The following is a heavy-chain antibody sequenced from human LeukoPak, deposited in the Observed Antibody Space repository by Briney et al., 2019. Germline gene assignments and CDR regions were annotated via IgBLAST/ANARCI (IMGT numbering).Heavy chain of an antibody. CDR3: AREGFYFFDS. Sequence: GGSLRLSCAASGFTFTNNFMSWVRQVPGKGLEWVANIKQDGSEKSYADSVRGLFTIFRDNAKDSVYLQMNSLRAEDSAIYYCAREGFYFFDSWGQGTLVTVSS. CDR2: IKQDGSEK. V-gene: IGHV3-7*01. CDR1: GFTFTNNF. J-gene: IGHJ4*01.